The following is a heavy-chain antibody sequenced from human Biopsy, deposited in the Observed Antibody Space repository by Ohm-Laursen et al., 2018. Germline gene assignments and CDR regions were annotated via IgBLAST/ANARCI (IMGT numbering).Heavy chain of an antibody. V-gene: IGHV4-59*01. CDR3: ARLYRLDDYWNDDPPDAFDV. D-gene: IGHD3-3*01. CDR1: GGALTGDY. J-gene: IGHJ3*01. Sequence: SETLSLTCPVSGGALTGDYWSWIRQSPGKGLEWIGSISDTGSTNYSPSLRGRVTISVDTSKKQFSLKVSSVTPADTAVFFCARLYRLDDYWNDDPPDAFDVWGQGTMVTVSS. CDR2: ISDTGST.